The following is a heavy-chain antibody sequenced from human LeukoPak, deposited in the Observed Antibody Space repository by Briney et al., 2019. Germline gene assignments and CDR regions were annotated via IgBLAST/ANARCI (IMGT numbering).Heavy chain of an antibody. CDR3: ARLVRLYGYGMDV. V-gene: IGHV4-59*08. D-gene: IGHD5-18*01. CDR2: IYYSGST. J-gene: IGHJ6*02. Sequence: SETLSLTCTVSGGSISSYYWSWIRQPPGKGLEWIGYIYYSGSTNYNPSLKSRVTISVDTSKNQFSLKLSSVTAADTAVYYCARLVRLYGYGMDVWRQGTTVTVSS. CDR1: GGSISSYY.